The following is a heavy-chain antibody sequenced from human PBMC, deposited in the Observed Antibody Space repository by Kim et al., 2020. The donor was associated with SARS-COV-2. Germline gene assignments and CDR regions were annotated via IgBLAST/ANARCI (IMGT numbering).Heavy chain of an antibody. CDR1: GFTFSSYA. V-gene: IGHV3-30-3*01. Sequence: GGSLRLSCAASGFTFSSYAMHWVRQAPGKGLEWVAVISYDGSNKYYADSVKGRFTISRDNSKNTLYLQMNSLRAEDTAVYYCARSILTEEQTFDYWGQGTLVTVSS. CDR2: ISYDGSNK. J-gene: IGHJ4*02. D-gene: IGHD3-9*01. CDR3: ARSILTEEQTFDY.